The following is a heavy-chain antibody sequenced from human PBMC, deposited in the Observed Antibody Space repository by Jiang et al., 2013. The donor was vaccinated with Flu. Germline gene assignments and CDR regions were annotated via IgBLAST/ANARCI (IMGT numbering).Heavy chain of an antibody. CDR2: IYYSGST. CDR1: GGSISSYY. V-gene: IGHV4-59*13. CDR3: ARVLSVPDYDILTGYFSNYYYGMDV. D-gene: IGHD3-9*01. J-gene: IGHJ6*02. Sequence: PGLVKPSETLSLTCTVSGGSISSYYWSWIRQPPGKGLEWIGYIYYSGSTNYNPSLKSRVTISVDTSKNQFSLKLSSVTAADTAVYYCARVLSVPDYDILTGYFSNYYYGMDVWGQGTTVTVSS.